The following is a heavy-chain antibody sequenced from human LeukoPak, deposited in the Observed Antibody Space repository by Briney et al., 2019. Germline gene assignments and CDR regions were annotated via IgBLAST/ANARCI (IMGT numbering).Heavy chain of an antibody. V-gene: IGHV3-9*03. D-gene: IGHD1-26*01. J-gene: IGHJ4*02. Sequence: PGGSLRLSCAASGFTFDDYAMHWVRQAPGKGLEWVSGISWNSGSIGFADSVKGRFTISRDNAKNSLYLQMNSLRAEDMALYYCAKASSGSYTYFDYWGQGTLVTVSS. CDR3: AKASSGSYTYFDY. CDR2: ISWNSGSI. CDR1: GFTFDDYA.